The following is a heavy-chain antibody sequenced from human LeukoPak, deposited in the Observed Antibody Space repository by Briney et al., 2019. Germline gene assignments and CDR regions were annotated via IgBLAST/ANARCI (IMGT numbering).Heavy chain of an antibody. CDR3: ARDPGTLDALDV. J-gene: IGHJ3*01. V-gene: IGHV3-53*01. CDR1: GFTVSSFF. Sequence: GGSLRLSCTASGFTVSSFFMSWVRQAPGKALEWVSLIYTGGSTFYADSVKGRFTISRDNSKNTLYLQMHNLRAEDTAVYYCARDPGTLDALDVWGRGTMVTVSS. CDR2: IYTGGST.